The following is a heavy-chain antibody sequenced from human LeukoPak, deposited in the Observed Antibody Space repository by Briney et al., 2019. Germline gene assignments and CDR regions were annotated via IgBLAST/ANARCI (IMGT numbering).Heavy chain of an antibody. Sequence: SETLSLTCAVYGGSFSGYYWSWIRQPPGKGLEWIGEINHSGSTNYNPSLKSRVTISVDTSKNQFSLKLSSVAAADTAVYYCARARAARPIDYWGQGTLVTVSS. J-gene: IGHJ4*02. CDR3: ARARAARPIDY. CDR1: GGSFSGYY. CDR2: INHSGST. V-gene: IGHV4-34*01. D-gene: IGHD6-6*01.